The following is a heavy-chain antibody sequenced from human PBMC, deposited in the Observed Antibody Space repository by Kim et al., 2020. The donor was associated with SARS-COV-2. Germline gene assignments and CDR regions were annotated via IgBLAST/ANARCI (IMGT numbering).Heavy chain of an antibody. CDR1: GFTLSTYA. Sequence: GGSLRLSCAASGFTLSTYAMHWVRQAPGKGLERVAVISYDGSNKYYADSVKGRFTISRDNSKNTLYLQMNSLRAEDTAVYYCARDRGMATGTLNYWGQGTLVTVSS. J-gene: IGHJ4*02. CDR2: ISYDGSNK. D-gene: IGHD4-4*01. V-gene: IGHV3-30*04. CDR3: ARDRGMATGTLNY.